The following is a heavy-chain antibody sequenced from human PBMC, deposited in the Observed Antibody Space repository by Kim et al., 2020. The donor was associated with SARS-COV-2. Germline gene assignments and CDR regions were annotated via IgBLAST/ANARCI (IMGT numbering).Heavy chain of an antibody. CDR1: GFTFSNAW. D-gene: IGHD3-9*01. CDR2: IKSKTDGGTT. Sequence: GGSLRLSCAASGFTFSNAWMSWVRQAPGKGLEWVGRIKSKTDGGTTDYAAPVQGRFTISRDDSKNTLYLQMNSRKTEDTAVYYCTTDHPDIDWLLEERSPSFDHWGQGTLVTVSS. CDR3: TTDHPDIDWLLEERSPSFDH. J-gene: IGHJ4*02. V-gene: IGHV3-15*01.